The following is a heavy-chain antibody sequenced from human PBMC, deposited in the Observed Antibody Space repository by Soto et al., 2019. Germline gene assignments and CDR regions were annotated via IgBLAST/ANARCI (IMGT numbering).Heavy chain of an antibody. CDR3: EKDPTPYCSGTSCYDYSSSSMDF. J-gene: IGHJ6*03. Sequence: GGSLRLSCAASGFTFDDYAVHWVRQAPGKGLEWVSGISWNSGSIGYADSVKGRFTISRDNAKNSLYLQMNSLRAEGTALYSCEKDPTPYCSGTSCYDYSSSSMDFWEKGPRSPSP. CDR1: GFTFDDYA. CDR2: ISWNSGSI. D-gene: IGHD2-2*01. V-gene: IGHV3-9*01.